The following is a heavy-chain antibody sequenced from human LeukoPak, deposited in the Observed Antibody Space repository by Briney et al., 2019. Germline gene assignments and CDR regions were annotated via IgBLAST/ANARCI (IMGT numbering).Heavy chain of an antibody. J-gene: IGHJ4*02. Sequence: SETLSLTCTVSGGSISSGNFYWSWIRQPPGKGLEWIGYIFYLGSTYYNLSLKSRVTMSVDTSKNQFSLILRSVTAADTAVYFCARARAWGSPLEYWGQGNLVTVSS. CDR2: IFYLGST. V-gene: IGHV4-30-4*01. CDR1: GGSISSGNFY. CDR3: ARARAWGSPLEY. D-gene: IGHD7-27*01.